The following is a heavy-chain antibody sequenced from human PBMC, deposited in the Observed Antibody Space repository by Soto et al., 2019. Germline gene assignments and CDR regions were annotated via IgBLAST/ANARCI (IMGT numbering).Heavy chain of an antibody. CDR1: GFIFSHAW. D-gene: IGHD2-21*01. Sequence: EVQLVESGGDLVKPGGSLRLSCAASGFIFSHAWLHWVRQPPGKGLELVGRVKNNGGATDYAASVKGRFTISRDDSKDTVYLQMSSLRTEDTAIYYCAADLGPAYDSNNWFDPWGQGTLVTVSS. CDR2: VKNNGGAT. CDR3: AADLGPAYDSNNWFDP. V-gene: IGHV3-15*07. J-gene: IGHJ5*02.